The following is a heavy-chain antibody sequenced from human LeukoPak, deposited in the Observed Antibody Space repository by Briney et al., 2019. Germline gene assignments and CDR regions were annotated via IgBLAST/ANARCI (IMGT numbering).Heavy chain of an antibody. J-gene: IGHJ4*02. CDR3: ASQSSGGSSSWNFDY. V-gene: IGHV4-61*08. D-gene: IGHD6-13*01. CDR2: IYYIGST. Sequence: SETLSLTCTVSGGSISSGDYYWSRIRQPPGKGLEWIGYIYYIGSTNYNPSLKSRVTISVDTSKNQFSLKLSSVTAADTAVYYCASQSSGGSSSWNFDYWGQGTLVTVSS. CDR1: GGSISSGDYY.